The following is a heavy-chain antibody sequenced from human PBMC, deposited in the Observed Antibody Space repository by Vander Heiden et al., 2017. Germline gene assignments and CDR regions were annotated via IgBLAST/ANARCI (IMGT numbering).Heavy chain of an antibody. CDR1: GYAFTSYY. J-gene: IGHJ5*02. CDR3: ARDSVTGTTGLFDP. Sequence: QVQLVQSGAEVKKPGASVKFSCKASGYAFTSYYIHWVRQAPGQGLEWMGIINPSVGSTSYAQKFQGRVTMTRDTSTSTVYMELSSLRSEDTAVYYCARDSVTGTTGLFDPWGQGTLVTGSS. D-gene: IGHD1-7*01. V-gene: IGHV1-46*01. CDR2: INPSVGST.